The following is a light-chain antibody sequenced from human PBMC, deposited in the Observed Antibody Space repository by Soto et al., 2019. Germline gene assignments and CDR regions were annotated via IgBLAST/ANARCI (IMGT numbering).Light chain of an antibody. V-gene: IGKV3-15*01. Sequence: EIVLTQSPGTLSLSPGERATLSCRASQSVSNNNLAWYRQKPGQAPRLLVYGASTRATGVPARFSGSGSGTEFTLIISSLQSEDFAVYYCQQYNSWPRTFGQGTKVDI. CDR1: QSVSNNN. J-gene: IGKJ1*01. CDR2: GAS. CDR3: QQYNSWPRT.